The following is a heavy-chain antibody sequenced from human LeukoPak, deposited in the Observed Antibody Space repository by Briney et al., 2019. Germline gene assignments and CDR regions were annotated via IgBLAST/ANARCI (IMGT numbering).Heavy chain of an antibody. CDR1: GGSITSTNW. Sequence: PSETLSLTCGASGGSITSTNWWSWVRQPPGKGLEWIGSIYYSGTTNYNPSLKSRVTISVDTSKKQFSLKLRSVTAADTAVYYCARLPRYDFWSWGQGTLVTVSS. CDR3: ARLPRYDFWS. J-gene: IGHJ4*02. CDR2: IYYSGTT. V-gene: IGHV4-4*02. D-gene: IGHD3-3*01.